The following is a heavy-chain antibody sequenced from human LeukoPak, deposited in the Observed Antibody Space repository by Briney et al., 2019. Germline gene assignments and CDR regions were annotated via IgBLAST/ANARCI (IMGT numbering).Heavy chain of an antibody. D-gene: IGHD3-22*01. Sequence: GRSLRLSCAASGFTFSSHGMHWVRQAPGKGLEWVAVIGREGRAKYYADSVKGRFTISRDNSKNTLYLQMNSLRAEDTAVYYCAIRGHHRTIVVGTSFDYWGQGTLVTVSS. J-gene: IGHJ4*02. CDR1: GFTFSSHG. V-gene: IGHV3-30*03. CDR3: AIRGHHRTIVVGTSFDY. CDR2: IGREGRAK.